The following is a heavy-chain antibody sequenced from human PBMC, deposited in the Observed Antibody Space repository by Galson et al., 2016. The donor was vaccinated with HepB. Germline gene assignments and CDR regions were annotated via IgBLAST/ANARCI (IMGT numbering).Heavy chain of an antibody. CDR3: ARDPLHQYYFDY. V-gene: IGHV3-33*01. CDR1: GFTFSTYG. CDR2: IWYDGSNE. D-gene: IGHD4-11*01. Sequence: SLRLSCAASGFTFSTYGMHWVRQAPGKRLEWVAIIWYDGSNEYYADSVRGRFTISRDNSKNTLYLQLNSLRAEDTAVYYCARDPLHQYYFDYWGQGTLVTVSS. J-gene: IGHJ4*02.